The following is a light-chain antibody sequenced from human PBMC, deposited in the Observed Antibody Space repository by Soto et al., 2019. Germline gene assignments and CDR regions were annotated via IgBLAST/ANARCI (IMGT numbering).Light chain of an antibody. V-gene: IGKV3-20*01. CDR2: GAS. Sequence: EIVLTQSPGTLSLSPGERATLSCRASQSVSSSYLAWYQQKPGQAPRLLIYGASSRATGMPDRFSGSGSGTDFTLTISRLEPEDFAVYYCQQYCSSPQWTFGQGTKVEIK. J-gene: IGKJ1*01. CDR1: QSVSSSY. CDR3: QQYCSSPQWT.